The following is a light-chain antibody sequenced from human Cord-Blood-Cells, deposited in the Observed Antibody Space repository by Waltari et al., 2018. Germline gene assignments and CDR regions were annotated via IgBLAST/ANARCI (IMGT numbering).Light chain of an antibody. CDR2: WAS. CDR1: QSVLYSSNNRNY. CDR3: QQYYSTPWA. J-gene: IGKJ1*01. V-gene: IGKV4-1*01. Sequence: DIVKTQSPDSLAASLGERATINCKSSQSVLYSSNNRNYLAWYQQKPGPPPKLLIYWASTRESGFPDRFSGSGSGTNFTLTISSLQAEDVAVYYCQQYYSTPWAFGQGTKVEIK.